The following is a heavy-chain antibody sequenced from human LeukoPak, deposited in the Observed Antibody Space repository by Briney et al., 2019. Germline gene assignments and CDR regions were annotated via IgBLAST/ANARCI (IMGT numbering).Heavy chain of an antibody. Sequence: SQTLSLTCTVSGGSISSGGSYWSWIRQHPGKGLEWIGHIYYSGSTSYNPSLKSRVTISVDASKNQSSLKLSSVPAADTAVYYCARAGIVVVPAAIGFDPWGQGTLVTVSS. D-gene: IGHD2-2*01. CDR1: GGSISSGGSY. CDR2: IYYSGST. J-gene: IGHJ5*02. V-gene: IGHV4-31*03. CDR3: ARAGIVVVPAAIGFDP.